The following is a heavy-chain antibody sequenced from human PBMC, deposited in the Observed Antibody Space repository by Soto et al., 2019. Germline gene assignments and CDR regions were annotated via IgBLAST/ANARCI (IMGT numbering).Heavy chain of an antibody. J-gene: IGHJ4*02. D-gene: IGHD4-17*01. V-gene: IGHV1-8*02. CDR2: MNPDSGNT. CDR1: GYTFTSYA. Sequence: GASVKVSCKASGYTFTSYAMHWVRQAPGQRLEWMGWMNPDSGNTNYAQKFQGRVTMTRNTSISTAYMELSSLRSEDTAVYYCARGATTVTTKKLDDYWGQGTLVTVSS. CDR3: ARGATTVTTKKLDDY.